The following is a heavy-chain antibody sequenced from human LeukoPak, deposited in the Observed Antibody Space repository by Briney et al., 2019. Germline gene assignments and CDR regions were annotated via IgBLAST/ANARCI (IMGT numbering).Heavy chain of an antibody. CDR2: INPNSGGT. CDR1: GYTFTGYY. D-gene: IGHD3-10*01. J-gene: IGHJ4*02. Sequence: GASVKVSCKASGYTFTGYYMHWVRQAPGQGLEWMGWINPNSGGTNYAQKFQGRVTMTRDTSISTAYMELSRLRSEDTAVYYCAKSYGSGSYSLDYWGQGTLVTVSS. V-gene: IGHV1-2*02. CDR3: AKSYGSGSYSLDY.